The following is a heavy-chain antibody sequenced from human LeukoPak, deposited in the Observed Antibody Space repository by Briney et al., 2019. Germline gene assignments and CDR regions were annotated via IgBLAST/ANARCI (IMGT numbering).Heavy chain of an antibody. CDR1: GFTFRSYY. CDR2: ISRSTNYT. D-gene: IGHD2-15*01. V-gene: IGHV3-21*01. CDR3: TRVTYADGGYFDY. Sequence: PGGSLRLSCAASGFTFRSYYMNWVRQAPGKGLEWVSSISRSTNYTYYIDSVKGRFTISRDNAKNSLYLQMNSLTAEDTAVYYCTRVTYADGGYFDYWGQGTLVTVSS. J-gene: IGHJ4*02.